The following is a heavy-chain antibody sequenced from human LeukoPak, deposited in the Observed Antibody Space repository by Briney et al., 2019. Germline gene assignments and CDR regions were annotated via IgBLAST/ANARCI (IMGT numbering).Heavy chain of an antibody. J-gene: IGHJ3*01. V-gene: IGHV1-3*01. CDR1: GYTFTSYA. CDR2: MNVCNGKT. Sequence: APVKLCCSAAGYTFTSYATHWVREAPGQRVEWMGGMNVCNGKTKYSKKFPGRVTITRDTSTITTYMELSRLRSEEAAVYYCERVQSSCITVLGLLEAFDGGGQGTMVTVSA. CDR3: ERVQSSCITVLGLLEAFDG. D-gene: IGHD3-9*01.